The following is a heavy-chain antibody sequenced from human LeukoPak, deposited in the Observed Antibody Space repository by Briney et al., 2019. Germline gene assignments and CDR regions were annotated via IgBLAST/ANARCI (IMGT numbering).Heavy chain of an antibody. J-gene: IGHJ6*03. V-gene: IGHV1-24*01. CDR2: FDPEDGET. CDR1: GYTLTELS. Sequence: ASVTVSCKVSGYTLTELSMHWVRQAPGKGLEWMGGFDPEDGETIYAQKFQGRVTMTEDTSTDTAYMELSSLRSEDTAVYYCAIYPKNPYYYYYMDVWGKGTTVTVSS. CDR3: AIYPKNPYYYYYMDV.